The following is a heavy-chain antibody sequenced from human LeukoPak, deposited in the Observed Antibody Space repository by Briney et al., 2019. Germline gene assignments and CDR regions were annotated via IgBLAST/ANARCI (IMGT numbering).Heavy chain of an antibody. J-gene: IGHJ3*02. CDR3: AKWQDGFDI. Sequence: PGGSLRLSCAASGFTVSSNYMSWVRQAPGKGLEWVSKISGGGVNTFYADSVKGRFTISRDNSKNTLYLQMNSLRAEDTAVYYCAKWQDGFDIWGQGTMVTVSS. CDR1: GFTVSSNY. V-gene: IGHV3-23*01. CDR2: ISGGGVNT.